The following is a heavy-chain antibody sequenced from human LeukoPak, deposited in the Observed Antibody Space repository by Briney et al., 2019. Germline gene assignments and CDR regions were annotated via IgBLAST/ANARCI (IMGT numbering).Heavy chain of an antibody. J-gene: IGHJ3*02. CDR3: ARQFAEDDAFDI. V-gene: IGHV4-59*08. CDR1: GGSISSHY. CDR2: IYYSGST. Sequence: SETLSLTCTVSGGSISSHYWSWIRQPPGKGLEWIGYIYYSGSTNYNPSLKSRVTISVDTSKNQFSLKLSSVTAADTAVYYCARQFAEDDAFDIWGQGTMVTVSS.